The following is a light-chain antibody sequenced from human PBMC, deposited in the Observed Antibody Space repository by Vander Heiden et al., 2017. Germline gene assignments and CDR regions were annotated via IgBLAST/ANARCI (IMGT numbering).Light chain of an antibody. CDR2: DAS. Sequence: EIVMTQSPATLSVSPGERATLSCRASQSVSSNLAWYQQKPGQAPRLLIYDASTRATGIPARFSGSGYGTEFILTISSRQSEDFAVFYCQQDNNWPRTFGQGTKVEFK. CDR1: QSVSSN. CDR3: QQDNNWPRT. V-gene: IGKV3-15*01. J-gene: IGKJ1*01.